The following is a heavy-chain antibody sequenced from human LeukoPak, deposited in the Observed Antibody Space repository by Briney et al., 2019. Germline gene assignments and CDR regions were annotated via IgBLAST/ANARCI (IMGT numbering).Heavy chain of an antibody. CDR1: GFTFSSYA. J-gene: IGHJ4*02. CDR2: ISSNGGST. Sequence: GGSLRLSCAASGFTFSSYAMHWVRQAPGKGLEYVSAISSNGGSTYYANSVKGRFTISRDNSKNTLYLQMGSLRAEDMAVYYCARDAVPGRYFDYWGQGTLVTVSS. D-gene: IGHD1-14*01. CDR3: ARDAVPGRYFDY. V-gene: IGHV3-64*01.